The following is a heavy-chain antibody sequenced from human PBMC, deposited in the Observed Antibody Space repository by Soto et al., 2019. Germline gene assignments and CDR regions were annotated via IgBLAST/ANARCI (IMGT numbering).Heavy chain of an antibody. D-gene: IGHD3-10*01. Sequence: PGGSLRLSCAAPGFNFITYAMYWVRQAPGKGLEWVALISYDGTNKYYADSVEGRFSISRDNSKNTLYLQMNSLRTENTAVYFCARDRYYFGSGSESDGMDVWGQGTTVTVSS. CDR2: ISYDGTNK. V-gene: IGHV3-30-3*01. CDR1: GFNFITYA. J-gene: IGHJ6*02. CDR3: ARDRYYFGSGSESDGMDV.